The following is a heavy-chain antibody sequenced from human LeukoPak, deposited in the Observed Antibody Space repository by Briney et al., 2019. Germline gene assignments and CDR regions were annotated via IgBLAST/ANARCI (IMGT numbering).Heavy chain of an antibody. J-gene: IGHJ5*02. CDR2: INKDGTEI. CDR1: GFSFSYFW. V-gene: IGHV3-7*01. Sequence: PGGSLRLSCAASGFSFSYFWMSWVRQPPGKGLEWVANINKDGTEIYYVDSVKGRFTISRDNAKKSLFLQMNSLRAEDTAVYYCARDAELWTLFGVLSRYIWFDPWGQGALVTVSS. CDR3: ARDAELWTLFGVLSRYIWFDP. D-gene: IGHD3-3*01.